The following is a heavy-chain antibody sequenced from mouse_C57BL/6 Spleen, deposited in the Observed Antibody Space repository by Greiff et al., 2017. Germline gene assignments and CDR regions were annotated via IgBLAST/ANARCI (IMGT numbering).Heavy chain of an antibody. CDR2: IYPGSGST. V-gene: IGHV1-55*01. Sequence: QVHVKQPGAELVKPGASVKMSCKASGYTFTSYWITWVKQRPGQGLEWIGDIYPGSGSTNYNAKFKSKATLTVDTSSSTAYMQLSSLTSEDSAVYYSARDDGSYDYWGQGTTLTVSS. CDR3: ARDDGSYDY. J-gene: IGHJ2*01. CDR1: GYTFTSYW. D-gene: IGHD1-1*02.